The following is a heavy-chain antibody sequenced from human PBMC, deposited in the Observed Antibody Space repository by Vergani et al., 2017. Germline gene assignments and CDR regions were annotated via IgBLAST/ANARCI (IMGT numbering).Heavy chain of an antibody. CDR1: GYSISSGYY. D-gene: IGHD6-13*01. Sequence: QVQLQESGPGLVKPSETLSLTCTVSGYSISSGYYWGWIRQPPGKGLEWTASIYHSNSTYYNPSLKRRVTISVDTSKNQFSLKLCSVTAADTAVYYCAKHQSGSSWYAPLVDPWGQGTLVTVSS. CDR2: IYHSNST. J-gene: IGHJ5*02. V-gene: IGHV4-38-2*02. CDR3: AKHQSGSSWYAPLVDP.